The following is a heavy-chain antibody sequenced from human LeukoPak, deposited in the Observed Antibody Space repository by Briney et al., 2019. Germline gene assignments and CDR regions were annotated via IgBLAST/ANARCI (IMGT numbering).Heavy chain of an antibody. CDR2: IYSGGST. V-gene: IGHV3-66*01. J-gene: IGHJ4*02. D-gene: IGHD4-17*01. Sequence: GGSLRLSCAASGFTVSSNCMSWVRQAPGKGLEWVSVIYSGGSTYYADSVKGRFTISRDNSKNTLYLQMNSLRAEDTAVYYCARDRDYGDYALAYWGQGTLVTVSS. CDR3: ARDRDYGDYALAY. CDR1: GFTVSSNC.